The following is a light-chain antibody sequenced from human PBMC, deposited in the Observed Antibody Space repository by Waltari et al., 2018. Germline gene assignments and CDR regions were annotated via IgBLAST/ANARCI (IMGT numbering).Light chain of an antibody. V-gene: IGLV4-3*01. J-gene: IGLJ1*01. Sequence: LPVLTQPPSASALLGASITLTCTLSSEHSAHTIERYQQRRGRSPHCIMKVWSEGRQSKGSGIPARILGSSSGAARYLTVSNLQSDDEAEYYCGESHTIDGQVGYVFGGGTKVTVL. CDR3: GESHTIDGQVGYV. CDR1: SEHSAHT. CDR2: VWSEGRQ.